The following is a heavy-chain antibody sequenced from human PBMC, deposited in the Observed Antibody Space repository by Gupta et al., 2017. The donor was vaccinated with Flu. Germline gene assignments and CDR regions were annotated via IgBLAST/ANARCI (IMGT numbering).Heavy chain of an antibody. V-gene: IGHV4-61*02. Sequence: QVQLQESGPGLVKPSQTLSLTCTVSGASLSSGSYYWSWIRQPAGKGLEWIGRIYSSGDTSYNPSLKSRVTISIDKSKNHLSLRLTSVTAADTAVYYCARDDGYNNPGTFGYWGQGTLVTVSS. J-gene: IGHJ4*02. CDR1: GASLSSGSYY. D-gene: IGHD5-24*01. CDR2: IYSSGDT. CDR3: ARDDGYNNPGTFGY.